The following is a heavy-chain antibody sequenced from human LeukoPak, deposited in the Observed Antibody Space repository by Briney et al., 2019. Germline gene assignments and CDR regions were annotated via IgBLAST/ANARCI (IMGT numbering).Heavy chain of an antibody. D-gene: IGHD2-2*01. CDR3: ARGGGASPSDY. CDR2: FYTSGSA. CDR1: GYSISSSY. V-gene: IGHV4-4*07. J-gene: IGHJ4*02. Sequence: SETLSLTCTVSGYSISSSYWSWIRQPAGKGLEWIGRFYTSGSANYNPSPKSRVSMSVDTSKNQLSLKLTSVTAADTAVYYCARGGGASPSDYWGQGILVTVSS.